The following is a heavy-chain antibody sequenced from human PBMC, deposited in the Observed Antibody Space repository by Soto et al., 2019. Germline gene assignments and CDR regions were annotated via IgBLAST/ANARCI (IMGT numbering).Heavy chain of an antibody. CDR2: ISYDGSNK. J-gene: IGHJ4*02. CDR1: GFTFSSYG. D-gene: IGHD3-10*01. Sequence: PGGSLRLSCAASGFTFSSYGMHWVRQAPGKGLEWVAVISYDGSNKYYADSVRGRFTISRDNSKNTLHLQMSSLRAEDSAVYYCARGSTDSYPGSRIFDFWGRGTLVTVSS. CDR3: ARGSTDSYPGSRIFDF. V-gene: IGHV3-30*03.